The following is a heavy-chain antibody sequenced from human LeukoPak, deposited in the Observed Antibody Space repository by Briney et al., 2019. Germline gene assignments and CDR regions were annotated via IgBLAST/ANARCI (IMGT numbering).Heavy chain of an antibody. CDR1: GFTFSSYE. V-gene: IGHV3-48*03. D-gene: IGHD6-19*01. CDR3: ARDSPYTSGWYDGDFDY. Sequence: GGSLRLSCVTSGFTFSSYEMNWVRQAPGKGLERVSYISSSGSPIYYADSVKGRFTISRDNAKNSLFLQMNSLRAEDTAVYYCARDSPYTSGWYDGDFDYWGQGTLVTVSS. CDR2: ISSSGSPI. J-gene: IGHJ4*02.